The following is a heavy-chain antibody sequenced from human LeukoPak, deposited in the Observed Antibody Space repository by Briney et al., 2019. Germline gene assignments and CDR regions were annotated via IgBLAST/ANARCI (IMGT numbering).Heavy chain of an antibody. V-gene: IGHV3-13*01. CDR3: ARGCNSTSCLDY. CDR1: GFTFSSYD. CDR2: IGTAGDT. D-gene: IGHD2-2*01. Sequence: GGSLRLSCAASGFTFSSYDMHWVRQATGKGLEWVSAIGTAGDTYYPGSVKGRFTISRENAKNSLYLQMNSLRAGDTAVYYCARGCNSTSCLDYWGQGTLVTVSS. J-gene: IGHJ4*02.